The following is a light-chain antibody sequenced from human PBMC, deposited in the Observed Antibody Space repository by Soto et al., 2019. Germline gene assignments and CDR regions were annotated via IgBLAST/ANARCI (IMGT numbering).Light chain of an antibody. CDR3: CSSGGSPTYV. CDR2: EVN. Sequence: QSVMTQPAYVSGAPGQSITISCTGTSSDVGGYNYVSWYQQHPGKAPKLMIFEVNKRPSGVSNRFSGSKSGNTASLTISGLKVEDEADYYCCSSGGSPTYVLGTGTKVTV. V-gene: IGLV2-23*02. CDR1: SSDVGGYNY. J-gene: IGLJ1*01.